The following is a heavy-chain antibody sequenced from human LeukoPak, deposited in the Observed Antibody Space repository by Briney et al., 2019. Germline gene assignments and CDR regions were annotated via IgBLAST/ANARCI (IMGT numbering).Heavy chain of an antibody. D-gene: IGHD3-22*01. CDR3: IANYYDSSGYPIAYYFDY. CDR2: IRSKAYGETT. CDR1: GINFGDYA. J-gene: IGHJ4*02. Sequence: PGGSLRLSCTASGINFGDYAMSWVRQAPGKGLEWVGFIRSKAYGETTEYAASVKGRFTISRDDSKSMAYLQMNSLKTEDTAVYYCIANYYDSSGYPIAYYFDYRGQGTLVTVSS. V-gene: IGHV3-49*04.